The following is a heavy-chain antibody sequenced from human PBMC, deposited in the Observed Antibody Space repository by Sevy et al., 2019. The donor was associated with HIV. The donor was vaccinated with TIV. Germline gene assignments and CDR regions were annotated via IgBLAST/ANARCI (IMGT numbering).Heavy chain of an antibody. D-gene: IGHD3-10*02. Sequence: SETLSLTCTVSGGSIRSSSHYWGWIRQSPGKGLEWIGSIYYSGRTNYKWSLKGRVTMSVDTSKNQFSLKLSSVTATDTAVYYCTRFSNHIVVMLCPSPRWGFAIWGQGTKVTVSS. CDR3: TRFSNHIVVMLCPSPRWGFAI. V-gene: IGHV4-39*01. J-gene: IGHJ3*02. CDR1: GGSIRSSSHY. CDR2: IYYSGRT.